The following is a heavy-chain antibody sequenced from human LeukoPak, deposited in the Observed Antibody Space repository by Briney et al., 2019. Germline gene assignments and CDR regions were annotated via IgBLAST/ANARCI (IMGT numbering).Heavy chain of an antibody. CDR1: GGSISSYY. CDR3: ASGRDGYNYFDY. CDR2: IYYSGST. D-gene: IGHD5-24*01. Sequence: PSETLSLTCTVSGGSISSYYWSWIRQPPGKGLEWIGYIYYSGSTNYNPSLTSRVTISVDTSKNQFSLKLSSVTAADTAVYYCASGRDGYNYFDYWGQGTLVTVSS. V-gene: IGHV4-59*01. J-gene: IGHJ4*02.